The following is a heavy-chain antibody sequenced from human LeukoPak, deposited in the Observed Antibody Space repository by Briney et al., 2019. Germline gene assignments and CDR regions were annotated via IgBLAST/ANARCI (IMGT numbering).Heavy chain of an antibody. D-gene: IGHD6-13*01. CDR3: ARGESAADY. J-gene: IGHJ4*02. CDR2: IYHSGST. CDR1: GYSISSGYY. V-gene: IGHV4-38-2*01. Sequence: SETLSLTCAVSGYSISSGYYWGWIRQPPGKGLEWIGSIYHSGSTYYNPSLKSRVTISVDTSKNQFSLKLSSVTAADTAVYYCARGESAADYWGQGTLVTVSS.